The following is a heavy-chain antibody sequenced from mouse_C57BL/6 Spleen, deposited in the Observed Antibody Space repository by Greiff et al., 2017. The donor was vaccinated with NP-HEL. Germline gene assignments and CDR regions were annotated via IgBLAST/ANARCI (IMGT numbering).Heavy chain of an antibody. Sequence: QVQLQQSGAELVRPGTSVKVSCKASGYAFTNYLIEWVKQRPGQGLEWIGVIIPGSGGTNYNEKFKGKATLTADKSSSTAYMQLSSLTSEESASYSCAGSLYYYGSSYWCFDGWGTGTTVTVSS. J-gene: IGHJ1*03. V-gene: IGHV1-54*01. CDR1: GYAFTNYL. CDR2: IIPGSGGT. CDR3: AGSLYYYGSSYWCFDG. D-gene: IGHD1-1*01.